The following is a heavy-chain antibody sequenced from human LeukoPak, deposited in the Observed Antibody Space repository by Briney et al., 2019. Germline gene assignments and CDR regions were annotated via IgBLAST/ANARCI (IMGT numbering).Heavy chain of an antibody. V-gene: IGHV4-30-2*01. J-gene: IGHJ4*02. Sequence: SGTLSLTCAVSGGSISSGGYSWSWIRQPPGKGLEWIGYIYHSGSTYYNPSLKSRVTISVDRSKNQFSLKLSSVTAADTAVYYCARNRDGYNSFDYWGQGTLVTVSS. D-gene: IGHD5-24*01. CDR2: IYHSGST. CDR1: GGSISSGGYS. CDR3: ARNRDGYNSFDY.